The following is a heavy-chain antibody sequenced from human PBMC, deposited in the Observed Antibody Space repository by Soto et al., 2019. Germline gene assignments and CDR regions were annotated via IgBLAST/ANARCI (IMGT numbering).Heavy chain of an antibody. CDR1: GFTFSSYN. Sequence: RLSCVVSGFTFSSYNMHWVRQAPGEGLEWVAVISFDGANTFYADSVKGRFTISRDTSRDTLYLQMSRLRVEDTAVYYCARDGYNRGGFDYWGQGTLVTVSS. V-gene: IGHV3-30-3*01. CDR2: ISFDGANT. CDR3: ARDGYNRGGFDY. D-gene: IGHD6-25*01. J-gene: IGHJ4*02.